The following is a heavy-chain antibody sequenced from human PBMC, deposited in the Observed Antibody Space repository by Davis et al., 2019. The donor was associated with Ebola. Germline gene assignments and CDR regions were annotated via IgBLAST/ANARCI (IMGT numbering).Heavy chain of an antibody. CDR3: ARPRYSSSWSYFDY. V-gene: IGHV1-18*01. CDR2: ISAYNGNT. CDR1: GYTFTSYG. D-gene: IGHD6-13*01. Sequence: ASVKVSCKASGYTFTSYGISWVRQAPGQGLEWMGWISAYNGNTNYAQKLQGRVTMTTDTSTSTAYMELRSLRSDDTAVYYCARPRYSSSWSYFDYWGQGTLVTVSS. J-gene: IGHJ4*02.